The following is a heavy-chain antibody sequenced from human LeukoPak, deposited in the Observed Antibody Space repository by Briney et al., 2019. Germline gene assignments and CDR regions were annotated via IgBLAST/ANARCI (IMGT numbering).Heavy chain of an antibody. CDR3: AREAEGYDI. CDR2: ISSSSSYI. D-gene: IGHD5-12*01. Sequence: PGGSLTLSCPASGFTFSSYIMNGVRQAPGKGLEWVSSISSSSSYIYYPDSVKGRFTISRDNDKNSLYLQMKSLRAEDTAVYSCAREAEGYDIWGQGTMVTVSS. J-gene: IGHJ3*02. CDR1: GFTFSSYI. V-gene: IGHV3-21*01.